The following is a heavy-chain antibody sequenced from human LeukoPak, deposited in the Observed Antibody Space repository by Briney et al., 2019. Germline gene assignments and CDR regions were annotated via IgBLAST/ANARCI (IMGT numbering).Heavy chain of an antibody. Sequence: GHVDSVKGRFTISRDNAKNSLYLQMRILRAEDTALFHCARVAGTKCFDYWGQGTLVTVSS. CDR3: ARVAGTKCFDY. J-gene: IGHJ4*02. D-gene: IGHD6-19*01. V-gene: IGHV3-20*01.